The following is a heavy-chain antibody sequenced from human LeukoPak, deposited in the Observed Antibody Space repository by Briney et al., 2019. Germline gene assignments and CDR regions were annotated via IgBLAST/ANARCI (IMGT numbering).Heavy chain of an antibody. J-gene: IGHJ4*02. CDR2: IYSGGST. V-gene: IGHV3-66*01. Sequence: GGSLRLSCAASGFTFSTYWMHWIRQVPGKGLEWVSVIYSGGSTYYADSVKGRFTISRDNSKNTLYLQMNSLRAEDTAVYYCARDPVPATARHFDYWGQGTLVTVSS. CDR1: GFTFSTYW. CDR3: ARDPVPATARHFDY. D-gene: IGHD1-1*01.